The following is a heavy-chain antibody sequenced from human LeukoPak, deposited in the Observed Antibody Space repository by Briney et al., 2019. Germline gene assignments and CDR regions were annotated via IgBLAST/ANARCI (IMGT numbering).Heavy chain of an antibody. CDR1: GYTFTSYG. CDR3: ARRARGSSSTHFDY. D-gene: IGHD6-6*01. V-gene: IGHV1-18*01. Sequence: ASVKVSCKASGYTFTSYGISWVRQAPGQGLEWMGWVSAYNGNTNYAQKFQGRVTMTRDTSISTAYMELSRLRSDDTAVYYCARRARGSSSTHFDYWGQGTLVTVSS. J-gene: IGHJ4*02. CDR2: VSAYNGNT.